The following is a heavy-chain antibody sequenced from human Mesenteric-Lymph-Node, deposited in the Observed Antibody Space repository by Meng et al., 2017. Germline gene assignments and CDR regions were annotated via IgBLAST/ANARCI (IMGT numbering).Heavy chain of an antibody. Sequence: GAEDKKPGAQVEVSCNASGYTFTSYYMHWVRQAPGQGLEWMGIINPSGGSTSYEQKFQGRVTMTRDTSTSTVYMELSSLGSEDTAVYYCARVYCSSTSCQYYPDYWGQGTLVTVSS. V-gene: IGHV1-46*01. J-gene: IGHJ4*02. D-gene: IGHD2-2*01. CDR1: GYTFTSYY. CDR3: ARVYCSSTSCQYYPDY. CDR2: INPSGGST.